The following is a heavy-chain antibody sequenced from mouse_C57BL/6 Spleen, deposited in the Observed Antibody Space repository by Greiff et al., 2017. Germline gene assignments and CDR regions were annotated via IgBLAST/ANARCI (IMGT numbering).Heavy chain of an antibody. CDR1: GYAFSSSW. D-gene: IGHD1-1*01. CDR2: IYPGAGDT. CDR3: AREDGSTLEVYYFDY. J-gene: IGHJ2*01. Sequence: VPLQQSGPELVKPGASVKISCKASGYAFSSSWMNWVKQRPGKGLEWIGRIYPGAGDTNYNGKFKGQATLTADKSSSTAYMQLSSLTSEDSAVYFCAREDGSTLEVYYFDYWGQGTTLTVSS. V-gene: IGHV1-82*01.